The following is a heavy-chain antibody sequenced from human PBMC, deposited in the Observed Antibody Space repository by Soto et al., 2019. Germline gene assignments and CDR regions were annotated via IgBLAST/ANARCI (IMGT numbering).Heavy chain of an antibody. Sequence: AASVKVSCKASGYTFFTYGITWVRQAPGQGLEWMGWISTYDGNTDYAQKLQGRVTMTTDTSTRTAYMELRSLRSDDTAVYYCARKSSSSSWFDPWGQGTLVTVSS. V-gene: IGHV1-18*01. D-gene: IGHD6-6*01. CDR3: ARKSSSSSWFDP. CDR1: GYTFFTYG. CDR2: ISTYDGNT. J-gene: IGHJ5*02.